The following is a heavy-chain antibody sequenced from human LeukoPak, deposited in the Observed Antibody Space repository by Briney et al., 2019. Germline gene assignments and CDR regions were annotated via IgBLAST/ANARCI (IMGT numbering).Heavy chain of an antibody. Sequence: ASVKVSCKASGYTFTGYYMHWVRQAPGQGLEWMGWINPNSGGTNYAQKFQGRVTMTRDTSISTAYMELSRLRSDDTAVYYCAKDIDKLYYDILTGYYIPRAFDYWGQGTLVTVSS. CDR2: INPNSGGT. J-gene: IGHJ4*02. D-gene: IGHD3-9*01. CDR3: AKDIDKLYYDILTGYYIPRAFDY. CDR1: GYTFTGYY. V-gene: IGHV1-2*02.